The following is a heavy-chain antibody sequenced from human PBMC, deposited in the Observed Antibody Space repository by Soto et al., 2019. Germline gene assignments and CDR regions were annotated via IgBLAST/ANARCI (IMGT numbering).Heavy chain of an antibody. CDR3: ARAPHPGAAPGPPGTF. Sequence: QEQLVQSGPEVKKPGASVKVSCTASGYTFTGHYIHWVRQAPGQGLEWGGWINPDSGSTNSAQRFHGWVTITRDTSINTAYLEVKSLKSDDAAVYYCARAPHPGAAPGPPGTFWGQGTLVTAPS. J-gene: IGHJ4*02. CDR2: INPDSGST. D-gene: IGHD6-25*01. CDR1: GYTFTGHY. V-gene: IGHV1-2*04.